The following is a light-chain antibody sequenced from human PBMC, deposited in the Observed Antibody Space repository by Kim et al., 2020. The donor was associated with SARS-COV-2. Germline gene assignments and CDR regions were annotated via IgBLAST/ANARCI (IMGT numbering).Light chain of an antibody. CDR1: QRVSSSY. V-gene: IGKV3-20*01. Sequence: PGESATLSCRASQRVSSSYLAWYQQKPGQAPRLLIYGASSRATGIPDRFSGSGSGTDFTLTISRLEPEDFAVYYCQQYGSSPRETFGQGTKVDIK. CDR3: QQYGSSPRET. J-gene: IGKJ1*01. CDR2: GAS.